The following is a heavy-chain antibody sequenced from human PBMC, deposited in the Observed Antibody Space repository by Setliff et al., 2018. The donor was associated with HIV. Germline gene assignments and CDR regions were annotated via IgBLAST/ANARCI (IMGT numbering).Heavy chain of an antibody. D-gene: IGHD6-19*01. CDR1: GYTFTGYY. CDR2: ISTYNGNT. J-gene: IGHJ4*02. V-gene: IGHV1-18*04. Sequence: ASVKVSCKAFGYTFTGYYIHWVRQAPGQGLEWMGWISTYNGNTHYAQKLQGRVTMTTDTSTSTAYMELRSLRSDDTAMYYCARKYTGGPLDYWGQGTLVTVSS. CDR3: ARKYTGGPLDY.